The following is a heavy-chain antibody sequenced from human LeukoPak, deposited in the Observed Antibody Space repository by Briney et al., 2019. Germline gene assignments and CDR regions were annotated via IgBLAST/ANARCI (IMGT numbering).Heavy chain of an antibody. CDR3: ARERVFNWNYWFDY. J-gene: IGHJ4*02. Sequence: GGSLRLSCAASGFTFDDYGMSWVRQAPGKGLEWVSVIYSGGSTYYADSVKGRFTISRDNSKNTVYLQMNSLRAEDTAVYYCARERVFNWNYWFDYWGQGTLVTVSS. CDR2: IYSGGST. D-gene: IGHD1-7*01. V-gene: IGHV3-66*01. CDR1: GFTFDDYG.